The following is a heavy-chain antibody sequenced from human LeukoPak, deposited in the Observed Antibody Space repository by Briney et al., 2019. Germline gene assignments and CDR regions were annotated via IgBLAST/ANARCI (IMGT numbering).Heavy chain of an antibody. J-gene: IGHJ4*02. CDR2: ISYDGSNK. CDR1: GFAFSNYG. V-gene: IGHV3-30*18. D-gene: IGHD3-3*01. CDR3: AKDMGQGLRAFDY. Sequence: GGSLRLSCSASGFAFSNYGVHWVRQAPGKGLEWVAVISYDGSNKYYADSVKGRFTISRDNSKNTLYLQMNSLRAEDTAVYYCAKDMGQGLRAFDYWGQGTLVTVSS.